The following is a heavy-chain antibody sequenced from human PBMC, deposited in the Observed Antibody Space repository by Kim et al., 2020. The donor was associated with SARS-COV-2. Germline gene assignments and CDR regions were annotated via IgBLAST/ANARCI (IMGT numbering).Heavy chain of an antibody. V-gene: IGHV4-59*01. CDR3: ARVAVYYDFWSGYPRHYYYYYMDV. D-gene: IGHD3-3*01. CDR2: IYYSGST. CDR1: GGSISSYY. J-gene: IGHJ6*03. Sequence: SETLSLTCTVSGGSISSYYWSWIRQPPGKGLEWIGYIYYSGSTNYNPSLKSRVTISVDTSKNQFSLKLSSVTAADTAVYYCARVAVYYDFWSGYPRHYYYYYMDVWGKGTTVTVSS.